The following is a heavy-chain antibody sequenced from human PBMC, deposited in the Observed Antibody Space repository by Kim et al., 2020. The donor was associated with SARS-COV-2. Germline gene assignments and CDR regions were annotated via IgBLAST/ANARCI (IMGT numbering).Heavy chain of an antibody. D-gene: IGHD3-22*01. J-gene: IGHJ6*03. V-gene: IGHV3-30*18. CDR1: GFTFSSYG. CDR3: AKESPSRYYDSSGYWASYYYYYYMDV. Sequence: GGSLRLSCAASGFTFSSYGMHWVRQAPGKGLEWVAVISYDGSNKYYADSVKGRFTISRDNSKNTLYLQMNSLRAEDTAVYYCAKESPSRYYDSSGYWASYYYYYYMDVWGKGTTVTVSS. CDR2: ISYDGSNK.